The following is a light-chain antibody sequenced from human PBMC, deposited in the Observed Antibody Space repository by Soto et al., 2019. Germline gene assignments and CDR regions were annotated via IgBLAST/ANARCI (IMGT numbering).Light chain of an antibody. J-gene: IGLJ2*01. Sequence: QSALTQPASVSGSPGQSITISCTGTSSDVGNYNLVSWYQHHPGTAPKLMVYEVTKRPSGVSSRFSGANSGNTASLTISGLPAEDEADYYCCPAANRPSAVVFGGGTKLTVL. V-gene: IGLV2-23*02. CDR3: CPAANRPSAVV. CDR1: SSDVGNYNL. CDR2: EVT.